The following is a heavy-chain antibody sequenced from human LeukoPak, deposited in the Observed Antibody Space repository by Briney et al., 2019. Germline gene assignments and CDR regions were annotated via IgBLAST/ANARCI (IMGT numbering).Heavy chain of an antibody. Sequence: GGSLRLSCAASGFTFSRDWMHWVRQGPGKGLVWVSRMNSDGSTTNYADSVKGRFTISRDNAKNTLYLQMNSLRAEDTAVYYCVLALMGTSDHWGQGSLVTVSS. D-gene: IGHD7-27*01. CDR1: GFTFSRDW. CDR2: MNSDGSTT. J-gene: IGHJ4*02. V-gene: IGHV3-74*01. CDR3: VLALMGTSDH.